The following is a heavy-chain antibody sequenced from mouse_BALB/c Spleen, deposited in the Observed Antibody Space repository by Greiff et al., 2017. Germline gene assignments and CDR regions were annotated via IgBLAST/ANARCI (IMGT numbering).Heavy chain of an antibody. CDR2: ISSGGST. CDR3: ARREYGNYAFAY. D-gene: IGHD2-10*02. Sequence: EVKLMESGGGLVKPGGSLKLSCAASGFTFSSYAMSWVRQTPEKRLEWVASISSGGSTYYPDSVKGRFTISRDNARNILYLQMSSLRSEDTAMYYCARREYGNYAFAYWGQGTLVTVSA. CDR1: GFTFSSYA. V-gene: IGHV5-6-5*01. J-gene: IGHJ3*01.